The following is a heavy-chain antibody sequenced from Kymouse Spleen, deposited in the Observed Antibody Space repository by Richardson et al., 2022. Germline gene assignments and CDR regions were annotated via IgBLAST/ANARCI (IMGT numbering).Heavy chain of an antibody. J-gene: IGHJ6*02. CDR2: IYYSGST. CDR3: ARQGGAVAGGRNYYGMDV. V-gene: IGHV4-39*01. CDR1: GGSISSSSYY. D-gene: IGHD6-19*01. Sequence: QLQLQESGPGLVKPSETLSLTCTVSGGSISSSSYYWGWIRQPPGKGLEWIGSIYYSGSTYYNPSLKSRVTISVDTSKNQFSLKLSSVTAADTAVYYCARQGGAVAGGRNYYGMDVWGQGTTVTVSS.